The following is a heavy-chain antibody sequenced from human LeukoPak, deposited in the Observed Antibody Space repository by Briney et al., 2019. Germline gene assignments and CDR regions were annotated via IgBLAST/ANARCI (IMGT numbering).Heavy chain of an antibody. V-gene: IGHV4-59*05. D-gene: IGHD3-22*01. Sequence: SETLSLTCTVSGDSISSYYWSWIRQPPGKGLEWIGSVYYSGSTYYNPSLKSRVTISVDTSKNQFSLKLSSVTAADTAVYYCARQRGDEYYYETIGYDYVGSQFDPWGQGTLVTVSS. CDR3: ARQRGDEYYYETIGYDYVGSQFDP. CDR2: VYYSGST. CDR1: GDSISSYY. J-gene: IGHJ5*02.